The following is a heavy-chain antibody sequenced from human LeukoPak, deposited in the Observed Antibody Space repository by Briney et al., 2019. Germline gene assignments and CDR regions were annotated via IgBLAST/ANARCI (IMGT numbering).Heavy chain of an antibody. CDR3: ARGLRDYVWGSYRRDAFDI. D-gene: IGHD3-16*02. V-gene: IGHV4-59*12. CDR2: IYYSGST. CDR1: GGSISSYY. Sequence: SETLSLTCTVSGGSISSYYWSWIRQPPGKGLEWIGYIYYSGSTNYNPSLKSRVTISVDTSKNQFSLKLSSVTAADTAVYYCARGLRDYVWGSYRRDAFDIWGQGTMVTVSS. J-gene: IGHJ3*02.